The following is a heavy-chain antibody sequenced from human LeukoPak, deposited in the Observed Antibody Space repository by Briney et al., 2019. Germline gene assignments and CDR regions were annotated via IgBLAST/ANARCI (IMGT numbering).Heavy chain of an antibody. CDR1: GGSISSYY. V-gene: IGHV4-4*07. CDR2: IYTSGST. J-gene: IGHJ4*02. D-gene: IGHD3-10*01. Sequence: SETLSLTCTVSGGSISSYYWSWIRQPAGKGLEWIGRIYTSGSTNYNPSLKSRVTMSVDTSKNQFSLSLRSVTAADTALYYCARLHGDYASGTPPFDHWGQGALVTVSS. CDR3: ARLHGDYASGTPPFDH.